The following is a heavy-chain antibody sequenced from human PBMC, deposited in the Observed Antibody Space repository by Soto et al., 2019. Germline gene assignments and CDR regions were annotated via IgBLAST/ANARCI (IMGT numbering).Heavy chain of an antibody. CDR1: GCNFSSYS. Sequence: PGGSLRLPCAASGCNFSSYSMNWVRQAPGKGLEWVSYISSSSSTIYYADSVKGRFTISRDNAKNSLYLQMNSLRAEDTAVYYCARGEGSSYDRLYNWFDPWGQGTLVTVSS. CDR2: ISSSSSTI. D-gene: IGHD6-13*01. CDR3: ARGEGSSYDRLYNWFDP. V-gene: IGHV3-48*01. J-gene: IGHJ5*02.